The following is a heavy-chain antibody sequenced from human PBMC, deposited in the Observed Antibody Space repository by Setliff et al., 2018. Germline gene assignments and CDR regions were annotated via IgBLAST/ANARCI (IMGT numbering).Heavy chain of an antibody. CDR1: GFTFTNYA. D-gene: IGHD4-4*01. CDR3: AVGRRDGYSYPFDY. Sequence: GSLRLSCAVSGFTFTNYALHWVRQATGKGLEWVSAIGGGGDIYYLDSVKGRFTISRDDAKDSMYLQMNNLGVGDTAVYYCAVGRRDGYSYPFDYWGQGTLVTVSS. V-gene: IGHV3-13*01. J-gene: IGHJ4*02. CDR2: IGGGGDI.